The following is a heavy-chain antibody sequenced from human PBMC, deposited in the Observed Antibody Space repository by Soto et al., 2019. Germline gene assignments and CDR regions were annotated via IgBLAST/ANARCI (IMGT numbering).Heavy chain of an antibody. V-gene: IGHV4-39*01. J-gene: IGHJ6*02. CDR3: ARHAVVPAAMGYYYGMDV. Sequence: PSETLSLTCTVSGGSISSSSYYWGWIRQPPGKGLEWIGSIYYSGGTYYNPSLKSRVTISVDTSKNQFSLKLSSVTAADTAVYYCARHAVVPAAMGYYYGMDVWGQGTTVTVSS. CDR1: GGSISSSSYY. D-gene: IGHD2-2*01. CDR2: IYYSGGT.